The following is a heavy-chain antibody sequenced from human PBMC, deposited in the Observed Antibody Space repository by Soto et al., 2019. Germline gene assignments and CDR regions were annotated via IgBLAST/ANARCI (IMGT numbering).Heavy chain of an antibody. CDR1: GFSLSTSGVG. J-gene: IGHJ4*02. V-gene: IGHV2-5*02. CDR2: IYWDDDK. Sequence: QITLKESGPTLVKPTQTLTLTCTFSGFSLSTSGVGVGWIRQPPGKALEWLALIYWDDDKRYSPSLKSRLTITQDPSKNQVVLTMTNIDPVDTATYYCAHRSMIVVVMDSEGSFDYWGQGTLVTVSS. D-gene: IGHD3-22*01. CDR3: AHRSMIVVVMDSEGSFDY.